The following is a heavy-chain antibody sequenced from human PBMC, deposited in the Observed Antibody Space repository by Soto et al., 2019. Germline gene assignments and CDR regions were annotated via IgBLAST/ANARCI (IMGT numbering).Heavy chain of an antibody. CDR2: IYYSGST. D-gene: IGHD2-8*01. J-gene: IGHJ6*02. Sequence: SETLSLTCTVSGGSISSYYWSWIRQPPGKGLEWIGYIYYSGSTNYNPSLKSRVTISVDTSKNQFSLKLSSVTAADTAVYYCARGDHCTNGVCYNLGYYGMDVWGQGTTVTVSS. CDR1: GGSISSYY. V-gene: IGHV4-59*01. CDR3: ARGDHCTNGVCYNLGYYGMDV.